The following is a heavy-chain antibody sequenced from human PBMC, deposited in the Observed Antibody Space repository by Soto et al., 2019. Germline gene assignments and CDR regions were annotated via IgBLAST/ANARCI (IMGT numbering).Heavy chain of an antibody. CDR3: ARDRRGYSTSA. J-gene: IGHJ5*02. D-gene: IGHD5-18*01. V-gene: IGHV3-30-3*01. CDR1: GFVFKSYD. CDR2: VSYGGSNK. Sequence: GGSLRLSCVASGFVFKSYDMHWVRQAPGKGLEWVATVSYGGSNKYFADSVKGRFTISRDNSKNTMTLHMNSLRPDDTGLYYCARDRRGYSTSAWGQGTLVTVSS.